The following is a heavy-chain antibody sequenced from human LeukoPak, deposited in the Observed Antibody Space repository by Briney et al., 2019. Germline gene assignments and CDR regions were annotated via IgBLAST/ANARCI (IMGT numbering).Heavy chain of an antibody. CDR3: TTSSGWYSLNY. Sequence: SETLSLTCADSGDSISSALWWNWVRQPPGKGLDWIGEISRDGSTKYNPSLKNRVTISKDNSKNQFSLKLNSVTAADTAVYYCTTSSGWYSLNYWGQGVLITVSS. CDR2: ISRDGST. D-gene: IGHD1-26*01. J-gene: IGHJ4*02. V-gene: IGHV4-4*02. CDR1: GDSISSALW.